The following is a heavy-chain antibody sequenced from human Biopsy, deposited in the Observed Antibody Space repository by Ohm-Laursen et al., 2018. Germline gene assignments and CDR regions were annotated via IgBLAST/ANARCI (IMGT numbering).Heavy chain of an antibody. J-gene: IGHJ5*02. V-gene: IGHV3-7*04. CDR1: GFTFTNYG. D-gene: IGHD4-11*01. CDR3: ARGNGPSA. CDR2: IREHGNEE. Sequence: SLRLSCAASGFTFTNYGMHWVRQAPGKGLEWVAIIREHGNEEFYVDSVKGRFTISGDNARNSVYLQINSLRAEDTAIYYCARGNGPSAWGQGTLVTVSS.